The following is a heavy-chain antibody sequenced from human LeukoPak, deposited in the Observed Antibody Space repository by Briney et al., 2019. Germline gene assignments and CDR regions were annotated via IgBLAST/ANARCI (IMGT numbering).Heavy chain of an antibody. CDR2: ISYDGSNK. CDR1: GFTFSSYA. D-gene: IGHD6-19*01. Sequence: GGSLRLSCAASGFTFSSYAMHWVRQAPGKGLEWVAVISYDGSNKYYADSVKGRFTISRDNSKNTLYLQMNSLRAEDTAVYYCASGKLSSGWFYWGQGTLVTVSS. J-gene: IGHJ4*02. V-gene: IGHV3-30-3*01. CDR3: ASGKLSSGWFY.